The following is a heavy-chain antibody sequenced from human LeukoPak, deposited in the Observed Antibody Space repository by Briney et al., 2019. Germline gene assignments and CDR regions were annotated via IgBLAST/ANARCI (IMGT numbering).Heavy chain of an antibody. CDR1: GLTFSSYE. Sequence: GGSQRLFCAASGLTFSSYEMNGVRHARGKGLVCVSYISSSGRTIYYADSVKGRFTISRDNAKNSLYLQMNSLRAEDTAVYYCARAPGGGYYYYYGMDVWGQGTTVTVSS. D-gene: IGHD3-10*01. CDR3: ARAPGGGYYYYYGMDV. CDR2: ISSSGRTI. J-gene: IGHJ6*02. V-gene: IGHV3-48*03.